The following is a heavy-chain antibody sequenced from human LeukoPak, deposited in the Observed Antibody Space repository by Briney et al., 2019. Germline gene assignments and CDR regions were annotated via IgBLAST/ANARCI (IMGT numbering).Heavy chain of an antibody. CDR2: INPSGGST. J-gene: IGHJ5*02. CDR3: AREAGYDNWFDP. D-gene: IGHD3-22*01. CDR1: GYTFTSYY. V-gene: IGHV1-46*01. Sequence: ASVKVSCKASGYTFTSYYMHWVRQAPGQGLEWMGIINPSGGSTSYAQKFQGRVTMTRDMSTSTVYMELSSLRSDDTAVYYCAREAGYDNWFDPWGQGTLVTVSS.